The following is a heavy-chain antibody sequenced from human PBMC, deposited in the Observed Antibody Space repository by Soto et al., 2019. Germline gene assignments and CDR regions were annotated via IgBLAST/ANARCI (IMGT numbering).Heavy chain of an antibody. Sequence: GESLKISCQGSGYSFTSYWIGWVRQMPGKGLEWMGIIYPGDSDTRYSPSFQGQVSISAEKSSSTAYLQWSSLKASDTAMYYCARRFEYSSSSGYYGMDVWGQGTTVTVSS. J-gene: IGHJ6*02. CDR1: GYSFTSYW. CDR2: IYPGDSDT. CDR3: ARRFEYSSSSGYYGMDV. D-gene: IGHD6-6*01. V-gene: IGHV5-51*01.